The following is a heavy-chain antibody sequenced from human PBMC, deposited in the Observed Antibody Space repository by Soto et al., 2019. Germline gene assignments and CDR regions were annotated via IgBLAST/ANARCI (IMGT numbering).Heavy chain of an antibody. J-gene: IGHJ6*03. V-gene: IGHV1-69*04. CDR2: IIPILGIA. D-gene: IGHD3-10*01. Sequence: SXKVSCKASGGTFSSYTISWVRQAPGQGLEWMGRIIPILGIANYAQKFQGRGTITADKSTSTAYMELSSLRSEDTAVYYCARDREGSGSYPDYYYYYMDVWGKGTTVTVSS. CDR3: ARDREGSGSYPDYYYYYMDV. CDR1: GGTFSSYT.